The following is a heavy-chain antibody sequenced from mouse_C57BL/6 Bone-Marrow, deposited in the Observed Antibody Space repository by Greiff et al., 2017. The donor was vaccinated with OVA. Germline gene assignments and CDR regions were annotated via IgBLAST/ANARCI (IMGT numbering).Heavy chain of an antibody. CDR3: ATGFYAMDY. V-gene: IGHV1-22*01. J-gene: IGHJ4*01. CDR1: GYTFTDYN. D-gene: IGHD4-1*01. CDR2: INPNNGGT. Sequence: VHLQQSGPELVKPGASVKMSCKASGYTFTDYNMHWVKQSHGKSLEWIGYINPNNGGTSYNQKFKGKATLTVNKSSSTAYMELRSLTSEDSAVYYCATGFYAMDYWGQGTSVTVSS.